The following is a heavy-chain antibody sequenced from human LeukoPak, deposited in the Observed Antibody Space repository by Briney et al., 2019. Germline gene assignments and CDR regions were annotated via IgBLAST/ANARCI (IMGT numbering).Heavy chain of an antibody. D-gene: IGHD3-10*01. Sequence: GGSLGLSCAASGFTVSSNYMSWVRQAPGKGLEWVSVIYSGGSTYYADSVKGRFTISRDNSKNTLYLQMSSLRAEDTAMYYCARDRGVTQGYYYYYYMDVWGKGTTVTVSS. CDR3: ARDRGVTQGYYYYYYMDV. V-gene: IGHV3-53*01. CDR1: GFTVSSNY. J-gene: IGHJ6*03. CDR2: IYSGGST.